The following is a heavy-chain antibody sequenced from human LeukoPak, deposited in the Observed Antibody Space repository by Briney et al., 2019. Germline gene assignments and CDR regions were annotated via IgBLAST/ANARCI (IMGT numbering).Heavy chain of an antibody. CDR3: ARDLGGDGYNHLTYYFDY. CDR2: IIPTFGTA. D-gene: IGHD5-24*01. V-gene: IGHV1-69*06. J-gene: IGHJ4*02. Sequence: SVKVSCKASGGTFSSYAISWVRQAPGQGLEWMGRIIPTFGTANYAQKFQGRVTITADKSTSTAYMELSSLRSEDTAVYYCARDLGGDGYNHLTYYFDYWGQGTLVTVSS. CDR1: GGTFSSYA.